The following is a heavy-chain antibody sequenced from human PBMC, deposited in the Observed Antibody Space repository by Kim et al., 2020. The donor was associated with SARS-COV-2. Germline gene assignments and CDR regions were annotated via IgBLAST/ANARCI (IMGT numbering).Heavy chain of an antibody. V-gene: IGHV4-59*13. CDR3: ARDSGTNTPGGGYDYGVFDY. CDR1: GGSISSYY. CDR2: IYYSGST. Sequence: SETLSLTCTVSGGSISSYYWSWIRQPPGKGLEWIGYIYYSGSTNYNPSLKSRVTISVDTSKNQFSLKLSSVTAADTAVYYCARDSGTNTPGGGYDYGVFDYWGQGTLVTVSS. J-gene: IGHJ4*02. D-gene: IGHD5-12*01.